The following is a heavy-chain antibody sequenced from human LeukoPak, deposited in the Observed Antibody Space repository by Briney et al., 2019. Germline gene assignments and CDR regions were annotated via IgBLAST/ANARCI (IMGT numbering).Heavy chain of an antibody. Sequence: PGGSLRLSCAASGFTFSSYAMHWVRQAPGKGLEWVAVMSVNGVNKYYADSVRGRFTVSRDISKNTQFLQMNSPRFEDTAVYFCVRESCSGGSCTYDPFDIWGHGTMVTVST. V-gene: IGHV3-30-3*01. J-gene: IGHJ3*02. CDR2: MSVNGVNK. CDR1: GFTFSSYA. D-gene: IGHD2-15*01. CDR3: VRESCSGGSCTYDPFDI.